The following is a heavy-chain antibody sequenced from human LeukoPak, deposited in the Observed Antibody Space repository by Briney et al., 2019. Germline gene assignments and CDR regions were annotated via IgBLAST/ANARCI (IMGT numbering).Heavy chain of an antibody. CDR1: GYTFISNA. CDR2: INTNPGNP. V-gene: IGHV7-4-1*02. CDR3: ARGRPWDGFDI. J-gene: IGHJ3*02. Sequence: ASVRVSCKASGYTFISNALNWVRQAPGQGLRWVGWINTNPGNPTYAQGFTGRFVFSLDTSVSTAYLQISSLKAEDTAVYYCARGRPWDGFDIWGQGTMVTVSS.